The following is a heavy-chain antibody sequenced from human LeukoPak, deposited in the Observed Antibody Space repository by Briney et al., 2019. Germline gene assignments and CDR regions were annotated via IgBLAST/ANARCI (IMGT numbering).Heavy chain of an antibody. Sequence: SETLSLTCTVSGYSISSGYYWGWIRPPPGKGLEWIGSIYHSGSTYYNPSLKSRVTISVDTSKNQISLKLSSVTAADTAVYYCARGVYDSSGYYCDYWGQGTLVTVSS. V-gene: IGHV4-38-2*02. D-gene: IGHD3-22*01. CDR3: ARGVYDSSGYYCDY. CDR1: GYSISSGYY. CDR2: IYHSGST. J-gene: IGHJ4*02.